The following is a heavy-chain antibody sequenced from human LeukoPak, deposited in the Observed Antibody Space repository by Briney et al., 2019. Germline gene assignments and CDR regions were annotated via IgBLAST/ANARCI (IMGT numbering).Heavy chain of an antibody. CDR2: MNPNSGNT. CDR3: ARGRDLGGYVEY. D-gene: IGHD2-15*01. CDR1: GYTFTSYD. J-gene: IGHJ4*02. V-gene: IGHV1-8*01. Sequence: GASVKVSRKASGYTFTSYDINCVRQATGQGLEWMGWMNPNSGNTGYAQKFQGRVTMTRNTTISTAYMELSSLRSEDTAVYYCARGRDLGGYVEYWGQGTLVTVSS.